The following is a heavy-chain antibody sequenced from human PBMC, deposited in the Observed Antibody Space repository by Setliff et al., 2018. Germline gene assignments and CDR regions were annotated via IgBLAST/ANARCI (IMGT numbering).Heavy chain of an antibody. CDR3: AGTGTYRYFDY. D-gene: IGHD1-1*01. CDR1: GASLSSGTYY. CDR2: IYYRGDT. J-gene: IGHJ4*02. V-gene: IGHV4-39*01. Sequence: LSLTCTVSGASLSSGTYYWGWIRQPPGKGLEWIGRIYYRGDTYYNASLKGRLTISVDTAQNQFSLRLTSVTAADTAVYYCAGTGTYRYFDYWGQGALVTVSS.